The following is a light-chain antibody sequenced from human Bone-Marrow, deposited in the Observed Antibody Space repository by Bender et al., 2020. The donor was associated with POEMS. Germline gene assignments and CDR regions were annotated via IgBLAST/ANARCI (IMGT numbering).Light chain of an antibody. J-gene: IGLJ1*01. CDR3: CSQTSSRTLGV. Sequence: QSALTQPRSVSGSPGQSVTISCTGTSSGDGDNNYASWYQQYPGKAPKLIIHDVSHRPSGVSSRFSGSRSGNTASLTISGLQAEDEACYYCCSQTSSRTLGVFGSGTRVTVL. V-gene: IGLV2-14*03. CDR2: DVS. CDR1: SSGDGDNNY.